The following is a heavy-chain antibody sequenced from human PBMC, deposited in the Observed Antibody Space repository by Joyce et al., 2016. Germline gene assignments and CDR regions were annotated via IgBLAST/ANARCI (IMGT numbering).Heavy chain of an antibody. D-gene: IGHD3-9*01. V-gene: IGHV3-23*01. J-gene: IGHJ4*02. CDR2: ISSSGDST. CDR1: GFILRRYD. CDR3: AKASLTGYYIGAYYFDY. Sequence: EVQVLESGGGLVQPGGCLRLSCAVSGFILRRYDMSWVRQAPGKGLEWLSAISSSGDSTYYTDSVKGLFTVSRDNSKKILYLQMNTLRAEDTAVYYCAKASLTGYYIGAYYFDYWGQGTLVTVSS.